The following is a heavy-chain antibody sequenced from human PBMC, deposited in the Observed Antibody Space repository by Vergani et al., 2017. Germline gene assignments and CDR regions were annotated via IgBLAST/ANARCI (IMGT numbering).Heavy chain of an antibody. CDR2: IYHRGST. CDR3: ARLSRNYELTFDY. V-gene: IGHV4-38-2*01. Sequence: QVQLQESGPGLVKPSETLSLTCAVSGDSISSGYYWGWIRQPPGKGLEWIGSIYHRGSTYYNPSLKSRVTISVDTSKNQFSLKLSSVTAADTAVYYCARLSRNYELTFDYWGQGTLVTVSS. D-gene: IGHD4-11*01. CDR1: GDSISSGYY. J-gene: IGHJ4*02.